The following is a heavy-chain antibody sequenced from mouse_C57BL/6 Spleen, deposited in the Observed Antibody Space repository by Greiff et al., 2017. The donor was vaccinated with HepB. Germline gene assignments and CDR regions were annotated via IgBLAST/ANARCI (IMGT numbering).Heavy chain of an antibody. Sequence: QVQLQQSGTELVKPGASVKLSCKASGYTFTSYWMHWVKQRPGQGLEWIGNINPSNGGTNYNEKFKSKATLTVDKSSSTAYMQLSSLTSEDSAVYYCARKVRGYGSSLYYAMDYWGQGTSVTVSS. V-gene: IGHV1-53*01. J-gene: IGHJ4*01. CDR1: GYTFTSYW. D-gene: IGHD1-1*01. CDR2: INPSNGGT. CDR3: ARKVRGYGSSLYYAMDY.